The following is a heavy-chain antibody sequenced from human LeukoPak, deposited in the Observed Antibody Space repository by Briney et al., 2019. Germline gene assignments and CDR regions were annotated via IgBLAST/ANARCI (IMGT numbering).Heavy chain of an antibody. J-gene: IGHJ6*03. CDR3: ARSPPQYCSSTSCYVSEDYYYYYMDV. Sequence: ASVKVSCKASGYTFTSYGISWVRQAPGQGLEWMGWISAYNGNTNYAQKLQGRVTMTTDTSTSTAYMELRSLRSDDTAVYYCARSPPQYCSSTSCYVSEDYYYYYMDVWGKGTTVTVPS. V-gene: IGHV1-18*01. CDR1: GYTFTSYG. D-gene: IGHD2-2*01. CDR2: ISAYNGNT.